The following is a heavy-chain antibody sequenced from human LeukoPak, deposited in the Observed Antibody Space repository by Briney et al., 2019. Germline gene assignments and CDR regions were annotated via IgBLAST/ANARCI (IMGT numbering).Heavy chain of an antibody. Sequence: GGSLRLSCAASGFTFSGSAMHWVRQASEKGLEWVGRIRSKANSYATAYAASVKGRFTISRDDSKNTAYLQMNSLKTEDTAVYYCTRYSNWLFDYWGQGTLVTVSS. J-gene: IGHJ4*02. CDR3: TRYSNWLFDY. D-gene: IGHD4-4*01. V-gene: IGHV3-73*01. CDR2: IRSKANSYAT. CDR1: GFTFSGSA.